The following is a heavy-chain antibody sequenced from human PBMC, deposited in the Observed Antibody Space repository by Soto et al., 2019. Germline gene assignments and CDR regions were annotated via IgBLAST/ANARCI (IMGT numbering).Heavy chain of an antibody. CDR3: ARIGDVPYYYYGMDV. V-gene: IGHV1-18*01. CDR1: GYTFTSYG. J-gene: IGHJ6*02. CDR2: INGYNGNT. D-gene: IGHD3-10*01. Sequence: QVQLVQSGAEVKKPGASVKVSCKASGYTFTSYGISWVRQAPGQGLEWMGWINGYNGNTNHAQKLQGRVTMSTDTSTSTAHMELRSLRSDDSAVYYCARIGDVPYYYYGMDVWGQGTTVTVSS.